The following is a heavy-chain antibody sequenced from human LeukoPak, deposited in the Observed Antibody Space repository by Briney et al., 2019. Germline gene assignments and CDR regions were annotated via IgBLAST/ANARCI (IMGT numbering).Heavy chain of an antibody. CDR1: GGPISSGGYS. J-gene: IGHJ3*02. CDR3: ARSYCSSTSCYDAFDI. V-gene: IGHV4-30-2*01. D-gene: IGHD2-2*01. Sequence: SETLSLTCAVSGGPISSGGYSWSWIRQPPGKGLEWIGYIYHSGSTYYNPSLKSRVTISVDRSKNQFSLKLSSVTAADTAVYYCARSYCSSTSCYDAFDIWGQGTMVTVSS. CDR2: IYHSGST.